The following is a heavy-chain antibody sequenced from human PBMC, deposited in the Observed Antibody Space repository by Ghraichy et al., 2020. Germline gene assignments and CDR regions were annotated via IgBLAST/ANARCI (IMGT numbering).Heavy chain of an antibody. CDR2: IYYSGST. V-gene: IGHV4-31*03. Sequence: SETLSLTCTVSGGSISSGGYYWSWIRQHPGKGLEWIGYIYYSGSTYYNPSLKSRVTISVDTSKNQFSLKLSSVTAADTAVYYCARVERTVVTPGGWFDPWGQGTLVTVSS. J-gene: IGHJ5*02. CDR3: ARVERTVVTPGGWFDP. CDR1: GGSISSGGYY. D-gene: IGHD4-23*01.